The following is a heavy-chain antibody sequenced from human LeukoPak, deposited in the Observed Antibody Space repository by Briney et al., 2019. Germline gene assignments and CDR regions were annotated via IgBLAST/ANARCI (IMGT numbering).Heavy chain of an antibody. CDR2: INPNSGGT. CDR3: ARGRAAVPGREYSSGEGFGY. J-gene: IGHJ4*02. CDR1: GYTFTGYY. D-gene: IGHD6-25*01. V-gene: IGHV1-2*02. Sequence: ASVKVSCKASGYTFTGYYMHWVRQAPGQGLEWMGWINPNSGGTNYAQKFQGRVTMTRDTSISTAYMELSRLRSDDTAVYYCARGRAAVPGREYSSGEGFGYWGQGTLVTVSS.